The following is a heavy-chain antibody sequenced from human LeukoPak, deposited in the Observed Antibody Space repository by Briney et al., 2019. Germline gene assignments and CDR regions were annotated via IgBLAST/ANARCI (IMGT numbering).Heavy chain of an antibody. CDR2: INPSGGST. J-gene: IGHJ4*02. Sequence: ASVKVSCKASGYTFTSYYMHWVRQAPGQGLEWMGIINPSGGSTSYAQKFQGRVTMTMDTSTSTVYMELSSLKSEDTAVYYCARDRGGYYYDSSGPDYWGQGTLVTVSS. CDR1: GYTFTSYY. D-gene: IGHD3-22*01. V-gene: IGHV1-46*01. CDR3: ARDRGGYYYDSSGPDY.